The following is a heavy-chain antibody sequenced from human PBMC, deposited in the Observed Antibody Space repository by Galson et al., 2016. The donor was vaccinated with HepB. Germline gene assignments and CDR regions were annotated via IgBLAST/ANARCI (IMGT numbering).Heavy chain of an antibody. CDR2: SYGDGST. Sequence: SLRLSCAASGFIVSNDYMNWVRQAPGKGLEWLSVSYGDGSTYYAESVRGRFTISRDNSKNSVFLQMNNLRAEDTAVYCARDPGFRNGMNVWGQGTTVTISS. CDR3: ARDPGFRNGMNV. CDR1: GFIVSNDY. V-gene: IGHV3-53*01. J-gene: IGHJ6*02.